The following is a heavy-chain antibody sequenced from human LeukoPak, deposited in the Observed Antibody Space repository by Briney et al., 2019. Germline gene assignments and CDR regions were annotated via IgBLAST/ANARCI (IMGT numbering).Heavy chain of an antibody. Sequence: GGSLRLSCAASGITFSRFWMSWVRQAPGKGLQWVANINQDGSEKHYVDSVKGRFTISRDNAENSLYLQMNSLRAEDTAVYYCARGRMATSLWGQGTLVTVSS. D-gene: IGHD5-24*01. CDR3: ARGRMATSL. CDR2: INQDGSEK. CDR1: GITFSRFW. V-gene: IGHV3-7*03. J-gene: IGHJ4*02.